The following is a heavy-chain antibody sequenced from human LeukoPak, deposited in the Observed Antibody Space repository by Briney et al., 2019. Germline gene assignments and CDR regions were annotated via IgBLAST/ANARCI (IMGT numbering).Heavy chain of an antibody. CDR2: IHRKPDGRTT. D-gene: IGHD3-10*01. V-gene: IGHV3-15*01. CDR3: ATLTVRGVINI. Sequence: PGGSLTHSCPASGFTLSNTWLNGLGQAPAKGLEWVARIHRKPDGRTTEYAAPVKGRFTISRDDSKTTLYLQMNSLKTEDTAVYYCATLTVRGVINIWGQGTLVTVSS. CDR1: GFTLSNTW. J-gene: IGHJ4*02.